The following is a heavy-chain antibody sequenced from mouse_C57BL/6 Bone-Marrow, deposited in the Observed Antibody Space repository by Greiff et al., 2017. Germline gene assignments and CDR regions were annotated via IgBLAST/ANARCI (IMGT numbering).Heavy chain of an antibody. CDR3: ARHGLLPYWYFDV. CDR2: ISSGGSYT. Sequence: EVQRVESGGDLVKPGGSLKLSCAASGFTFSSYGMSWVRQTPDKRLEWVATISSGGSYTYYPDSVKGRFTISRDNAKNTLYLQMSRLKSDDTAMYYCARHGLLPYWYFDVWGTGTTVTVSS. D-gene: IGHD2-3*01. V-gene: IGHV5-6*01. J-gene: IGHJ1*03. CDR1: GFTFSSYG.